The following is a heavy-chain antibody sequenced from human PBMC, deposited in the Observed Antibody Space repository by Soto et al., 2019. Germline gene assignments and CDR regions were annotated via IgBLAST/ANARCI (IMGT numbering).Heavy chain of an antibody. CDR2: IIPRDGTA. J-gene: IGHJ4*02. CDR3: GTIAPYGDYLDF. CDR1: GGTFSSYV. V-gene: IGHV1-69*01. Sequence: QVQLVQSGAEVKKPGSSVKVSCKASGGTFSSYVISWVRQAPGQGLEWMGGIIPRDGTANYAQKFQGRVTIIADESTSTAYMELSSLRSEDTAVYYCGTIAPYGDYLDFWGQGTLVTVSS. D-gene: IGHD4-17*01.